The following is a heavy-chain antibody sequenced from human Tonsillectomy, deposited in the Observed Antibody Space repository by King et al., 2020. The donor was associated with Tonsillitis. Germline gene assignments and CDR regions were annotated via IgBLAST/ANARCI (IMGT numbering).Heavy chain of an antibody. V-gene: IGHV3-15*01. D-gene: IGHD3-10*02. Sequence: EVQLVESGGGLVNPGGSLRLSCAASGFTFSNAHMTWVRQAPGKGLEWVGRIKSKTDGGTTDYAAPVKGRFTTSRDDSKNTLYLQMNSLKTEDTAVYYCTQGAGTIFGIDYWGQGTLVTVSS. CDR2: IKSKTDGGTT. CDR3: TQGAGTIFGIDY. J-gene: IGHJ4*02. CDR1: GFTFSNAH.